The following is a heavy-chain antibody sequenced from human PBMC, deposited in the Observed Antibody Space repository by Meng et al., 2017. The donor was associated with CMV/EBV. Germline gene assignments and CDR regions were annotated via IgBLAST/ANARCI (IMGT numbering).Heavy chain of an antibody. CDR2: IIPIFGTA. CDR1: GGTFSSYA. V-gene: IGHV1-69*05. CDR3: AADYGDYSDY. D-gene: IGHD4-17*01. Sequence: SVKVSCKASGGTFSSYAISWVRQAPGQGLEWMGGIIPIFGTANYAQKFQGRVTITTDESTSTAYMELGSLRSEDTAVYYCAADYGDYSDYWGQGTLVTVSS. J-gene: IGHJ4*02.